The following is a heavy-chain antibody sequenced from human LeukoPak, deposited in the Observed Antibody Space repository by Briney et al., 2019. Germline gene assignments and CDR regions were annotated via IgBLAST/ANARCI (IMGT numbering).Heavy chain of an antibody. V-gene: IGHV3-30*02. CDR2: IRYDGSNT. Sequence: AGGSLRLSCAASGFTFNNYGMHWVRQAPGKGLEWLAFIRYDGSNTYYADSVKGRFTVSRDDSKNTLYLQMNGLRAEDTAVYYCAKARSGRYFFDYWGQGTLVTVSS. CDR1: GFTFNNYG. J-gene: IGHJ4*02. D-gene: IGHD1-26*01. CDR3: AKARSGRYFFDY.